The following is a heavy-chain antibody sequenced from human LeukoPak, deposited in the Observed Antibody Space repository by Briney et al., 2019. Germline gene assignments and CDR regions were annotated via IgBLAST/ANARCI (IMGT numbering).Heavy chain of an antibody. CDR2: ISGSGGST. V-gene: IGHV3-23*01. J-gene: IGHJ4*02. CDR3: AKTRRQWLALKYFDY. D-gene: IGHD6-19*01. Sequence: AGGSLRLSCAASGFTFSSYAMSWVRQAPGKGLEWVSAISGSGGSTYYADSVKGRFTIPRDNSKNTLYLQMNSLRAEDTAVYYCAKTRRQWLALKYFDYWGQGTLVTVSS. CDR1: GFTFSSYA.